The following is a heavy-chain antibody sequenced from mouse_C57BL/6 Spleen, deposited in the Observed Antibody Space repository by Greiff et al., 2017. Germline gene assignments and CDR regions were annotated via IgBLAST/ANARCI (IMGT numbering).Heavy chain of an antibody. V-gene: IGHV1-55*01. D-gene: IGHD2-5*01. CDR2: IYPGSGST. J-gene: IGHJ3*01. CDR3: ARWDYSNYEAWFAY. CDR1: GYTFTSYW. Sequence: QVQLQQPGAELVKPGASVKMSCKASGYTFTSYWITWVKQRPGQGLEWIGDIYPGSGSTNYNEKFKSKATLTVDTSSSTAYMQLSSLTSADSAVYYCARWDYSNYEAWFAYWGKGTLVTVSA.